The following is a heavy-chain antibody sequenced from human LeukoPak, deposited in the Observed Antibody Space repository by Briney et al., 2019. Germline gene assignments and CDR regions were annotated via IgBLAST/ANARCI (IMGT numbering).Heavy chain of an antibody. CDR1: GGSISSSSYY. D-gene: IGHD1/OR15-1a*01. J-gene: IGHJ4*02. V-gene: IGHV4-39*07. CDR2: IYYSGST. Sequence: SETLSLTCTVSGGSISSSSYYWGWIRQPPGKGLEWIGSIYYSGSTYYNPSLKSRVTISVDTSKNQFSLKLSSVTAADTAVYYCARDLNKGLDWGQGTLVTVSS. CDR3: ARDLNKGLD.